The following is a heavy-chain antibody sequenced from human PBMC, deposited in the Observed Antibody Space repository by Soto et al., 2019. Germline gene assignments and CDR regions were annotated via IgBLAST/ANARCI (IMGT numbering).Heavy chain of an antibody. Sequence: SETLSLTCTVSGGSIISSSYYWGWIRQPPGKGLEWIGSIYYSGSTYYNPSLKSRVTISVDTSKNQFSLKVSSVTAADTAVYYCASPKIAFYNWFDPWGQGTLVTVSS. CDR1: GGSIISSSYY. CDR2: IYYSGST. CDR3: ASPKIAFYNWFDP. V-gene: IGHV4-39*01. D-gene: IGHD3-3*02. J-gene: IGHJ5*02.